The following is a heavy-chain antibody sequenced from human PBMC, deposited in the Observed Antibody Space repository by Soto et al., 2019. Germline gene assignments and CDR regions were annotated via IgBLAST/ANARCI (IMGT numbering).Heavy chain of an antibody. CDR2: ISAYNGNT. Sequence: ASVKVSCKASGYTFTSYGISWVRQAPGQGLEWMGWISAYNGNTNYAQKLQGRVTMTTDTSTSTAYMELRSLRSDDTAVYYCATGPGYSSGWGYYYYGMDVWGQGTTVTVS. J-gene: IGHJ6*02. CDR1: GYTFTSYG. V-gene: IGHV1-18*04. CDR3: ATGPGYSSGWGYYYYGMDV. D-gene: IGHD6-19*01.